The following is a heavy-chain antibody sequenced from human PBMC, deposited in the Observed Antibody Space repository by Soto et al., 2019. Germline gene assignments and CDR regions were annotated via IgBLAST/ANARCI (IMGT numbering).Heavy chain of an antibody. CDR1: GYTFVDYG. CDR3: AREGEKTSSGTYSVSYYYNGMDV. D-gene: IGHD3-10*01. J-gene: IGHJ6*02. Sequence: QVHLVQSGAEVKKPGASVTVSCKTSGYTFVDYGISWVRQAPGQGLEWMGWISAYNGRANYAQSFQGRVTLTTDTSTNTAYLEMTSLRSDDTAVYYCAREGEKTSSGTYSVSYYYNGMDVWGQGTTVTVSS. V-gene: IGHV1-18*01. CDR2: ISAYNGRA.